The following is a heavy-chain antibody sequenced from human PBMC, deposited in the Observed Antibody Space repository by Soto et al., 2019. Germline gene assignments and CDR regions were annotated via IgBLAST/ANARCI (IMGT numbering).Heavy chain of an antibody. CDR3: ARVVPGAEAWFGP. CDR1: VYTLSNYG. J-gene: IGHJ5*02. D-gene: IGHD2-2*01. V-gene: IGHV1-18*01. CDR2: ISLYSDGT. Sequence: GXSVKVSCTTSVYTLSNYGITWVRQAPGQPLEWLGWISLYSDGTNYAQKFQGRVSMTTDTSTTTAYMELRSLRSDDTAVYYCARVVPGAEAWFGPWGQGTLVTGSS.